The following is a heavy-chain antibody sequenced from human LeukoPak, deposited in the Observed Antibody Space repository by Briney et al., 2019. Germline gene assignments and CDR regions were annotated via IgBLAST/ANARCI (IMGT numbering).Heavy chain of an antibody. CDR3: TRPPLYPGIAAAGAVTGDY. D-gene: IGHD6-13*01. CDR2: IRSKANSYAT. CDR1: GFTFSGSA. V-gene: IGHV3-73*01. J-gene: IGHJ4*02. Sequence: SGGSLTLSCAASGFTFSGSAMHWVRQASGKGLEWVGRIRSKANSYATAYAASVKGRFTISRDDSKNTAYLQMNSLKTEDTAVYYCTRPPLYPGIAAAGAVTGDYWGQGTLVTVSS.